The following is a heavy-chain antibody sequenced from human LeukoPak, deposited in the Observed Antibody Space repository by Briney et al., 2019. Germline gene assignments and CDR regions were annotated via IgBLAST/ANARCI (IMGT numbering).Heavy chain of an antibody. CDR1: GGTFSSYA. D-gene: IGHD5-18*01. CDR3: AREPIKQLWFRVAGTSDAFDI. CDR2: IIPIFVTA. J-gene: IGHJ3*02. V-gene: IGHV1-69*05. Sequence: AASVKVSCKASGGTFSSYAISGVRQAPGQGLEWMGRIIPIFVTANYAQKCQGRVTITTDESTSTAYMELSSLRPEDTAVYYCAREPIKQLWFRVAGTSDAFDIWGQGTMVTVSS.